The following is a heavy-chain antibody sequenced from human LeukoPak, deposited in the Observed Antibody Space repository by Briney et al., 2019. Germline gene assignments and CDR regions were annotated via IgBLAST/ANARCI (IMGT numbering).Heavy chain of an antibody. CDR3: ARHQRGCSYGPDYYFDY. V-gene: IGHV4-39*01. J-gene: IGHJ4*02. Sequence: KSSETLSLTCTVSGGSISSSSYYWGWIRQPPGKGLEWIGSIYYSGSTYYNPSLKSRVTISVDTSKNQFSLKLSSVTAADTAVYYCARHQRGCSYGPDYYFDYWGQGTLVTVSS. CDR1: GGSISSSSYY. D-gene: IGHD5-18*01. CDR2: IYYSGST.